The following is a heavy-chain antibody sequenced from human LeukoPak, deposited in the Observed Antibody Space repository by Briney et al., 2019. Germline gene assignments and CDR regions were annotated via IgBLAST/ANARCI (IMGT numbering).Heavy chain of an antibody. D-gene: IGHD3-10*01. CDR2: ISYDGSNK. Sequence: PGRSLRLSCAASGFTFSSYGMHWVRQAPGKGLEWVAVISYDGSNKYYADSVKGRFTISRDNSKNTLYLQMNSLRAEDTAVYYCAKDANYYGSGSYYAVDYWGQGTLVTVSS. CDR3: AKDANYYGSGSYYAVDY. CDR1: GFTFSSYG. V-gene: IGHV3-30*18. J-gene: IGHJ4*02.